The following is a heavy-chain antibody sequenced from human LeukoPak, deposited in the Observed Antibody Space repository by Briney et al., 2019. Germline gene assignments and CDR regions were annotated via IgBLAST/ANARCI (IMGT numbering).Heavy chain of an antibody. D-gene: IGHD6-19*01. V-gene: IGHV1-69*10. CDR1: GVTFSSYP. J-gene: IGHJ3*02. Sequence: SVKVSCKTSGVTFSSYPISWVRQAPGQGLVWMGGIIPVFGIVNYAQKFQGRVTITADKSTSTAYMELSSLRSEDTAVYYCARVPVAGPGTFDIWGQGTMVTVSS. CDR3: ARVPVAGPGTFDI. CDR2: IIPVFGIV.